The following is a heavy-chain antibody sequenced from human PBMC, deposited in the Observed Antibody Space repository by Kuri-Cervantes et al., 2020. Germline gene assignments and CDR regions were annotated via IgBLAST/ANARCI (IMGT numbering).Heavy chain of an antibody. V-gene: IGHV4-39*01. CDR1: GGSISSSSYY. Sequence: SETLSLTCAVSGGSISSSSYYWGWIRQPPGKGLEWIGSIYYSGSTYYNPSPKSRVTISVDTSKNQFSLKLSSVTAADTAVYYCARHLDILTKRAFDIWGQGTMVTVSS. J-gene: IGHJ3*02. CDR3: ARHLDILTKRAFDI. CDR2: IYYSGST. D-gene: IGHD3-9*01.